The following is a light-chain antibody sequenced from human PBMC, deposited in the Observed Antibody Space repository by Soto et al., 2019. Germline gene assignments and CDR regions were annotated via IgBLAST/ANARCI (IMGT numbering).Light chain of an antibody. CDR2: DAS. J-gene: IGKJ1*01. CDR1: QSITTW. V-gene: IGKV1-5*01. Sequence: DIQMTQSPSTLSASVGDRVVITCRASQSITTWLAWYQQKPGKAPKLLIYDASSLESGVPSRFSGSGSGTEFTLTISSLQPDDFATYYCQQYNDYWPFGQGTKV. CDR3: QQYNDYWP.